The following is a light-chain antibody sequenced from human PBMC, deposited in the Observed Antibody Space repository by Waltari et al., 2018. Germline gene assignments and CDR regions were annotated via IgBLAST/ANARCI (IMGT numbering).Light chain of an antibody. CDR2: DVS. CDR3: TSYAGAYTV. CDR1: SSDVGCYNY. V-gene: IGLV2-11*01. J-gene: IGLJ2*01. Sequence: QSALPQPRSVSGSPGQSVTTSCPGTSSDVGCYNYVSWYQQHPGKAPKLTIYDVSQRLSGVPDRFSGSKSGNTASLTISGLEADDEADYFCTSYAGAYTVFGGGTKLTVL.